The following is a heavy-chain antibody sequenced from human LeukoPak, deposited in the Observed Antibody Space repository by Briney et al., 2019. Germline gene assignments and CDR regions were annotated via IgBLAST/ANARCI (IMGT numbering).Heavy chain of an antibody. CDR1: GFTFSSYG. CDR3: AREDLGPPVSGVFDY. Sequence: GGSLRLSCAASGFTFSSYGMRWVRQAPGKGLEWVAFIRYDGSNKYYADSVKGRFTISRDNSKNTLYLQMNSLRAEDTAVYYCAREDLGPPVSGVFDYWGQGTLVTVSS. CDR2: IRYDGSNK. J-gene: IGHJ4*02. D-gene: IGHD3-16*01. V-gene: IGHV3-30*02.